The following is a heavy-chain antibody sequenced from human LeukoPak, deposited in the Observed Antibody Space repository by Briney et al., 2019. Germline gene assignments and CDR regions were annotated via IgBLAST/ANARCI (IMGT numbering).Heavy chain of an antibody. CDR1: GYTFTDYY. Sequence: GATVKLSCKASGYTFTDYYIHWLQQAPGKGLEWMGRVDPVDGETIYAEKFQGRVTITADTSTDTAYMEMSSLRSEDTAMYYCATFTVIWYYFDFWGQGTLVTVSS. CDR2: VDPVDGET. CDR3: ATFTVIWYYFDF. J-gene: IGHJ4*02. V-gene: IGHV1-69-2*01. D-gene: IGHD3-10*01.